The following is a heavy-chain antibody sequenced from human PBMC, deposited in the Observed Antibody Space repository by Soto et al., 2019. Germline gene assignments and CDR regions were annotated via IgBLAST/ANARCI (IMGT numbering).Heavy chain of an antibody. CDR1: GDSISSGDYY. CDR3: ARGGHILTGYYRGGAKVNWFDP. Sequence: SETLSLTCTVSGDSISSGDYYWSWIRQPPGKGLEWIGYIYYSGSTYYNPSLKSRLTISVDTSKNQFSLKLSSVTAADTAVYYCARGGHILTGYYRGGAKVNWFDPWGQGTLVTV. CDR2: IYYSGST. V-gene: IGHV4-30-4*01. J-gene: IGHJ5*02. D-gene: IGHD3-9*01.